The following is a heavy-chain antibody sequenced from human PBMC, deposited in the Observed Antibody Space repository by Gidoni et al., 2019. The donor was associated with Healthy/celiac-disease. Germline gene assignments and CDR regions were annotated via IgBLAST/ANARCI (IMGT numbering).Heavy chain of an antibody. CDR3: ARDRPARVTMVRGVIGFDY. J-gene: IGHJ4*02. Sequence: EVQLVESGGGLVKPGGSLRHSCAASGFTFSSYSMNWVRQAPGKGLEWVSSISSSSSYIYYADSVKGRFTISRDNAKNSLYLQMNSLRAEDTAVYYCARDRPARVTMVRGVIGFDYWGQGTLVTVSS. V-gene: IGHV3-21*01. CDR1: GFTFSSYS. D-gene: IGHD3-10*01. CDR2: ISSSSSYI.